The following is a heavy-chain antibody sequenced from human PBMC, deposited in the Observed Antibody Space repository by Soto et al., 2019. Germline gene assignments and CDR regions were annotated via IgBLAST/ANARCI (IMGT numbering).Heavy chain of an antibody. CDR3: AKGRRLSNTAPAAFNI. J-gene: IGHJ3*02. Sequence: DVQLVESGGGLVQPGRSLRLSCAASGFTFDDYAMHWVRPAPGKGLVWVSGISWTSGSIGYAVSVKGRFTISRDNAKNSLHLQMNSLRADDTAFYYCAKGRRLSNTAPAAFNIWGQGTMVTVSS. CDR1: GFTFDDYA. V-gene: IGHV3-9*01. CDR2: ISWTSGSI. D-gene: IGHD2-2*02.